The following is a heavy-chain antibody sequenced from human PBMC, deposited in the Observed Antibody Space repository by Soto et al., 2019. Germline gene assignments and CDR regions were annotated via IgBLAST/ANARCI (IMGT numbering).Heavy chain of an antibody. D-gene: IGHD3-22*01. CDR3: ARDSFGTMIVVARDAFDI. Sequence: ASVKVSCKASGYTFTSYAMHWVRQAPGQRLEWMGWINAGNGNTEYSQKFQGRVTITRDTSASTAYMELSSLRSEDTAVYYCARDSFGTMIVVARDAFDIWGQGTMVTVSS. J-gene: IGHJ3*02. CDR1: GYTFTSYA. CDR2: INAGNGNT. V-gene: IGHV1-3*01.